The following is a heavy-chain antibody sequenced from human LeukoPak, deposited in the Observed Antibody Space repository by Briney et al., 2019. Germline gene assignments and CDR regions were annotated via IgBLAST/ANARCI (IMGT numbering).Heavy chain of an antibody. CDR3: ASVVGATFGFDP. CDR2: INPNSGGT. J-gene: IGHJ5*02. D-gene: IGHD1-26*01. V-gene: IGHV1-2*02. Sequence: GASVKVSCKASGYTFTGYYMHWVRQAPGQRLEWVGWINPNSGGTNYAQKFQGRVPMTRDTSISTAYMELSRLRSDDTAVYYCASVVGATFGFDPWGQGTLVTVSS. CDR1: GYTFTGYY.